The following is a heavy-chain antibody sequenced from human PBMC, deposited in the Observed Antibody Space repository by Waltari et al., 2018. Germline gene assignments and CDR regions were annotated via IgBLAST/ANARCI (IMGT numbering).Heavy chain of an antibody. Sequence: QLQLQESGPGLVKPSETLSLTCTVTGDPISGSSYYWVWIRQSPGKGLEWIGNVYYSGTTNYNPTLRSRVTISGDTSKNQFSLKLSSVTAADTAVYYCARHWKRSGYRFDPWGQGTLVTVSS. CDR2: VYYSGTT. CDR3: ARHWKRSGYRFDP. D-gene: IGHD5-12*01. CDR1: GDPISGSSYY. V-gene: IGHV4-39*01. J-gene: IGHJ5*02.